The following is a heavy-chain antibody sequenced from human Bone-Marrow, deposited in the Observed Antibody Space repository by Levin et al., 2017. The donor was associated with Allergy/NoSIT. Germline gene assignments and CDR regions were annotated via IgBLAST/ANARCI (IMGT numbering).Heavy chain of an antibody. CDR2: ISGSGGST. V-gene: IGHV3-23*01. CDR1: GFTFSSYA. CDR3: AKWENDYGDYDDAFDI. D-gene: IGHD4-17*01. J-gene: IGHJ3*02. Sequence: LSLTCAASGFTFSSYAMSWVRQAPGKGLEWVSAISGSGGSTYYADSVKGRFTISRDNSKNTLYLQMNSLRAEDTAVYYCAKWENDYGDYDDAFDIWGQGTMVTVSS.